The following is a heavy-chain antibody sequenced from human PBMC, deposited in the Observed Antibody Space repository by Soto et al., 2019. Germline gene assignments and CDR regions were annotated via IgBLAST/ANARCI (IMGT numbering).Heavy chain of an antibody. V-gene: IGHV3-7*01. CDR2: IKQDGSHK. D-gene: IGHD3-22*01. Sequence: VSLRLSCAASGFTFSNYWMSWVRQAPGKGLEWVANIKQDGSHKFYVDSVKGRFTMSRDNAKSSLYLQMSNLRAEDTAVYYCARGSSVYESSGYAFDYWGQGSLVTVSS. J-gene: IGHJ4*02. CDR3: ARGSSVYESSGYAFDY. CDR1: GFTFSNYW.